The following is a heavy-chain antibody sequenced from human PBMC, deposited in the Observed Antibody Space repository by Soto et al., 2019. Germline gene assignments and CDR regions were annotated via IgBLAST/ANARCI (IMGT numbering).Heavy chain of an antibody. CDR3: ARESEDLTSIFDF. CDR1: GFTFTRYS. CDR2: ISSTTNYI. J-gene: IGHJ4*02. Sequence: EVQLVESGGGLVKPGGSLRLSCAASGFTFTRYSMNWVRQAPGKGLEWVSSISSTTNYIYYGDSMKGRFTIPRDNAKNSLSLEMNSVRAEDRAVYYCARESEDLTSIFDFGGQGTLVPVPT. V-gene: IGHV3-21*06.